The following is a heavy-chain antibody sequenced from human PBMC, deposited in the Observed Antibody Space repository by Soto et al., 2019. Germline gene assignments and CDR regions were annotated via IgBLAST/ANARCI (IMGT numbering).Heavy chain of an antibody. D-gene: IGHD1-26*01. CDR2: IYSGGST. V-gene: IGHV3-53*01. CDR1: GFTVSSNY. Sequence: GGSLRLSCAASGFTVSSNYISWVRQAPGKGLEWVSVIYSGGSTYYADSVKGRFTISRDNSKNTLYLQMNSLRAEDTAVYYCARDLVGATLGGYWGQGTLVTVSS. J-gene: IGHJ4*02. CDR3: ARDLVGATLGGY.